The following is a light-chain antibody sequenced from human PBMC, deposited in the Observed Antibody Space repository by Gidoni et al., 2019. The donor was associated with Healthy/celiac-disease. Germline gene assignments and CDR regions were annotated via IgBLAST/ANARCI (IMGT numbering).Light chain of an antibody. CDR2: DAS. CDR3: QQRSNFLT. J-gene: IGKJ4*01. CDR1: QSVSSY. V-gene: IGKV3-11*01. Sequence: EIVLTQSPATLSLSPGERATLSCRASQSVSSYLAWYQQKPGQAPRPLIYDASNRATGIPARFSGSGSGTDFTLTISSLEPEDFAVYYCQQRSNFLTIXGXTKVENK.